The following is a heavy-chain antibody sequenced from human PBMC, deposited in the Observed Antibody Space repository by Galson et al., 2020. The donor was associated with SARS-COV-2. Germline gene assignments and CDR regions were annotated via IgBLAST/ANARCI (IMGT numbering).Heavy chain of an antibody. D-gene: IGHD2-8*01. V-gene: IGHV3-53*01. J-gene: IGHJ6*02. CDR1: GFTVSSNY. CDR3: ARVDTNGVYGMDV. CDR2: TYTGGNT. Sequence: GGSLRLSCAASGFTVSSNYMTWVRQAPGKGLEWVSLTYTGGNTYYADSVKGRFTISRDNSKNTLFLQMNSLRAEDTAVYYCARVDTNGVYGMDVWGQGTTVTVSS.